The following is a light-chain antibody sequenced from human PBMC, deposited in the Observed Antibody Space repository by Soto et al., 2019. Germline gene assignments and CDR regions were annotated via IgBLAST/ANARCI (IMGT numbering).Light chain of an antibody. CDR1: TGAVTSGHY. V-gene: IGLV7-46*01. J-gene: IGLJ2*01. Sequence: QAVVTQEPSLTVSPGGTVTLTCGSSTGAVTSGHYPYWFQQRPGQAPRTLIYDTSTKHSWTPARFSGSFLGGKAALTLSGAQPEDEAEYHCLLSYSGTRVFGGGTKLT. CDR3: LLSYSGTRV. CDR2: DTS.